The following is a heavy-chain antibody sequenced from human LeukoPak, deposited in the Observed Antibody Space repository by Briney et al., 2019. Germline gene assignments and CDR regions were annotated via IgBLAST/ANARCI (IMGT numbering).Heavy chain of an antibody. V-gene: IGHV1-69*13. Sequence: GASVTVYCKASGGTFSSYAISWVRQTPGQGLEWMGGIIPIFGTANYAQKFQGRVTITADESTSTAYMELSSLRSEDTAVYYCASCPFYDFWSGYYHFDYWGQGTLVTVSS. J-gene: IGHJ4*02. D-gene: IGHD3-3*01. CDR3: ASCPFYDFWSGYYHFDY. CDR1: GGTFSSYA. CDR2: IIPIFGTA.